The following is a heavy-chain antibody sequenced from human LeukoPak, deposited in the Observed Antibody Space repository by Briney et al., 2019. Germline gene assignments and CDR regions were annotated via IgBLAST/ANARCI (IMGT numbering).Heavy chain of an antibody. CDR2: IIPILGIA. Sequence: SVKVSCKASGGTFSSYTISWVRQAPGQGIEWMGRIIPILGIANYAQKFQGRVTITADKSTSTAYMELSSLRSEDTAVYYCARDFDSGSYYYWGQGTLVTVSS. CDR3: ARDFDSGSYYY. V-gene: IGHV1-69*04. D-gene: IGHD1-26*01. CDR1: GGTFSSYT. J-gene: IGHJ4*02.